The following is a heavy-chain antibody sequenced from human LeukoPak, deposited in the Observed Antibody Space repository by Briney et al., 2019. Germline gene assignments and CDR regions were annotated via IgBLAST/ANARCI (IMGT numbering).Heavy chain of an antibody. CDR1: GFTFSSYG. CDR2: IRYDGSNK. V-gene: IGHV3-30*02. J-gene: IGHJ4*02. CDR3: ARGGGYSYGFYCDY. Sequence: GGSLRLSCAASGFTFSSYGMHWVRQAPGKGLEWVAFIRYDGSNKYYADSVKGRFTISRDNSKNTLYLQMNSLRAEDTAVYYCARGGGYSYGFYCDYWGQGTLVTVSS. D-gene: IGHD5-18*01.